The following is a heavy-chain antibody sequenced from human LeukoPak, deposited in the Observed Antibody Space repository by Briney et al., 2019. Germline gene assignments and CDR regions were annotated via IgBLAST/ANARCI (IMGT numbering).Heavy chain of an antibody. CDR2: FDPEDGET. D-gene: IGHD2-2*01. CDR3: ATDHDCSSTSCYASY. J-gene: IGHJ4*02. CDR1: GYTLTELS. V-gene: IGHV1-24*01. Sequence: ASVKVSCKVSGYTLTELSMHWVRQAPGKGLEWMGGFDPEDGETIHAQKFQGRVTMTEDTSTDTAYMELSSLRSEDTAVYYCATDHDCSSTSCYASYWGQGTLVTVSS.